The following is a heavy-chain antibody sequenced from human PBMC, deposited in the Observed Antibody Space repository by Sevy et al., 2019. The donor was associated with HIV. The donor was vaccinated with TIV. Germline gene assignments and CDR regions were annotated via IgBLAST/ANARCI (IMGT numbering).Heavy chain of an antibody. Sequence: SETLSLTCTDSGGSISSSSYYWGWIRQPPGKGLEWIGSIYYSGSTYYNPSLKSRVTISVDTSKNQFSLKLSSVTAADTAVYYCARRQGFLEANYYYGMDVWGQGTTVTVSS. V-gene: IGHV4-39*01. D-gene: IGHD3-3*01. J-gene: IGHJ6*02. CDR3: ARRQGFLEANYYYGMDV. CDR2: IYYSGST. CDR1: GGSISSSSYY.